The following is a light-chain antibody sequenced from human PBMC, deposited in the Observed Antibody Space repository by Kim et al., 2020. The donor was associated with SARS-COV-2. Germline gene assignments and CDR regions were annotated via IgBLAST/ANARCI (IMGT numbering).Light chain of an antibody. Sequence: SYELTQPPSVSVAPGQTASITCGGSNIGSKSVHWYQQKPGQAPVLAMYYDKYRPSGIPERFSGSNSGNTATLTITRVEAGDEADYYCQVWDSTNDQAVFG. J-gene: IGLJ3*02. CDR1: NIGSKS. CDR3: QVWDSTNDQAV. V-gene: IGLV3-21*04. CDR2: YDK.